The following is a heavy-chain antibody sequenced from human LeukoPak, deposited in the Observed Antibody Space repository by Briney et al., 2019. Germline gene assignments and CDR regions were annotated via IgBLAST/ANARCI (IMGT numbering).Heavy chain of an antibody. CDR2: ISSSSSYI. Sequence: GGSLRLSCAASGFTFSSYSMNWVRQAPGKGLEWVSSISSSSSYIYYADSVKGRFTISRDNAKNSLYLQMNSLRAEDTAVYYCARGHYDILTGYYTHFDYWGQGTLVTVSS. CDR3: ARGHYDILTGYYTHFDY. D-gene: IGHD3-9*01. J-gene: IGHJ4*02. CDR1: GFTFSSYS. V-gene: IGHV3-21*01.